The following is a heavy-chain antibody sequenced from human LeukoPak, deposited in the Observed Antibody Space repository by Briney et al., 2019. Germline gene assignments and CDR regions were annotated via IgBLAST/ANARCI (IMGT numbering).Heavy chain of an antibody. J-gene: IGHJ3*02. CDR1: GFTVSSNY. Sequence: GGSLILSCAASGFTVSSNYMSWVRQAPGKGLEWVSVIYSGGTTYYADSVKGRFTISRDNSKNTLYLQMNSLRAEDTAVYYCARDGYNSGGFDIWGRGTMVTVSS. D-gene: IGHD5-24*01. CDR3: ARDGYNSGGFDI. CDR2: IYSGGTT. V-gene: IGHV3-53*01.